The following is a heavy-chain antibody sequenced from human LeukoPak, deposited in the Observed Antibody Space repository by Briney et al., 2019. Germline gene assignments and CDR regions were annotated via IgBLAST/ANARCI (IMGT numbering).Heavy chain of an antibody. D-gene: IGHD4-17*01. CDR3: SRRGPYGDLDY. Sequence: PSETLSLTCTVSGGSISSYYLSWIRQPPGKGLEWIGYIYYSGSTNYNPSLKSRVTVSVDTSKNQFSLKLSSVTAAATAVYYCSRRGPYGDLDYWGQGTLVTVSS. V-gene: IGHV4-59*08. CDR2: IYYSGST. CDR1: GGSISSYY. J-gene: IGHJ4*02.